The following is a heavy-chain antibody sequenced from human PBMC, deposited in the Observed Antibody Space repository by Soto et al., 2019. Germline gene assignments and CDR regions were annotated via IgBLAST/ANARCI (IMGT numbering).Heavy chain of an antibody. J-gene: IGHJ4*02. CDR2: IYYSGST. Sequence: TLSLTCAVSSGSISSSNWWRWVRQPPGKGLEWIGSIYYSGSTYYNPSLKSRVTISVDTSKNQFSLKLSSVTAADTAVYYCARLEAGTLLLDYWGQGTLVTASS. D-gene: IGHD6-19*01. CDR1: SGSISSSNW. V-gene: IGHV4-39*01. CDR3: ARLEAGTLLLDY.